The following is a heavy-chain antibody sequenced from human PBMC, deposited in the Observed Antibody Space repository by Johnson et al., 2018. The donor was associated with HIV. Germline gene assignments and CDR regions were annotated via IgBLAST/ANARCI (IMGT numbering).Heavy chain of an antibody. V-gene: IGHV3-11*04. CDR1: GFTFSDYY. D-gene: IGHD5-18*01. CDR3: GRGQLWLRDDALDI. CDR2: ISSSGSTI. Sequence: QVQLVESGGGLVQPGGSLRLSCAASGFTFSDYYMSWIRQAPGKGLEWVSYISSSGSTIYYADSVKGRFTISRDNAKNSLYLQMNSLRAEDTAIYYCGRGQLWLRDDALDIWGQGTMVTVSS. J-gene: IGHJ3*02.